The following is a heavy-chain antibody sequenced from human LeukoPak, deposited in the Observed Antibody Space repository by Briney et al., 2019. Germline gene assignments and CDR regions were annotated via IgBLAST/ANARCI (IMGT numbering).Heavy chain of an antibody. J-gene: IGHJ4*02. Sequence: SETLSLTCTVSGGSISSYYWSWIRQPPGKELEWIGYISYSGSTNYNPSLKSRVTISVDTSKNQFSLKLSSVTAADTAVYYCARRYSSGSLDYWGQGTLVTVSS. D-gene: IGHD6-19*01. CDR1: GGSISSYY. CDR3: ARRYSSGSLDY. CDR2: ISYSGST. V-gene: IGHV4-59*01.